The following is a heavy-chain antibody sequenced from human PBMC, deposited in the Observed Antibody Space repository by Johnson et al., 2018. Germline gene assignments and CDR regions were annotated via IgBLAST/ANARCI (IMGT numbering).Heavy chain of an antibody. CDR2: IWHDGSDK. D-gene: IGHD3-16*01. CDR1: GFTFRDYG. V-gene: IGHV3-33*01. Sequence: QVQLLESGGGVVQPGRSLRLSCAASGFTFRDYGMHWVRQAPGKGLEWVAVIWHDGSDKKYADPVKGRFTISRDNSKNTLYLQINSLGAEETAVYYCARWGARLYVMDVWGQGTTVTVSS. CDR3: ARWGARLYVMDV. J-gene: IGHJ6*02.